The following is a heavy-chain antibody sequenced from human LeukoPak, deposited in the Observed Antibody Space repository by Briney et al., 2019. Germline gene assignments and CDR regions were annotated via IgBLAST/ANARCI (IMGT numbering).Heavy chain of an antibody. V-gene: IGHV3-23*01. CDR3: ARVGRAVAGNGPFDY. Sequence: PGGSLRLSCATSGFSFSSYAMSWVRQAPGKGLESVSIISGSGGSTYYADSVKGRFTISRDNSKNTLYLQMNSLRAEDTAMYFCARVGRAVAGNGPFDYWGQGTLVTVSS. J-gene: IGHJ4*02. CDR1: GFSFSSYA. D-gene: IGHD6-19*01. CDR2: ISGSGGST.